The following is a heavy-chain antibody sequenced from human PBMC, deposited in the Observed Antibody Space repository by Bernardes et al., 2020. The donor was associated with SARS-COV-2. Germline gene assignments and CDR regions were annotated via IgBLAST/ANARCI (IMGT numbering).Heavy chain of an antibody. CDR1: GYTLPELP. Sequence: AGVQVPRKVSGYTLPELPIHWVRQAPGKELEWMGGFDSEDGQTIYAQKFQGRVTMIEDTSTDTAYMELNSLRSEDTAVYFCAGRITLFGVITGFFDRWGQGTLVTVSS. D-gene: IGHD3-3*01. CDR2: FDSEDGQT. CDR3: AGRITLFGVITGFFDR. J-gene: IGHJ4*02. V-gene: IGHV1-24*01.